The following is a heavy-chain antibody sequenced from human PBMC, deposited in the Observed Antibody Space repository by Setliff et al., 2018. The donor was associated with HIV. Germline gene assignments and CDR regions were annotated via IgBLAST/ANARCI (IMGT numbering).Heavy chain of an antibody. Sequence: LRLSCAASGFTFSGYSMNWVRQAPGKGLEWVSSITSNTDYISYADSVKGRFTIPRDNTKNSLYLQMNSLRAEDTAVYYCATLPAAIVSSTYYFDYWGQGTLVTVSS. J-gene: IGHJ4*02. CDR3: ATLPAAIVSSTYYFDY. V-gene: IGHV3-21*01. D-gene: IGHD6-13*01. CDR2: ITSNTDYI. CDR1: GFTFSGYS.